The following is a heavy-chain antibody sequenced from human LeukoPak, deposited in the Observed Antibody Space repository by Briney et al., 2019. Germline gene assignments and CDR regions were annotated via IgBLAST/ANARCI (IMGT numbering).Heavy chain of an antibody. CDR1: GFTFGNSW. CDR2: INADGSTA. J-gene: IGHJ3*01. D-gene: IGHD1-14*01. CDR3: VVVVEPPDSDGFDV. Sequence: GGSLRLPCAASGFTFGNSWVHWVRQAPGKGLVWVSLINADGSTATYADSVKGRFTISRDNARNTLSLQMNSLTIEDTAVYYCVVVVEPPDSDGFDVWGQGTMITVSS. V-gene: IGHV3-74*01.